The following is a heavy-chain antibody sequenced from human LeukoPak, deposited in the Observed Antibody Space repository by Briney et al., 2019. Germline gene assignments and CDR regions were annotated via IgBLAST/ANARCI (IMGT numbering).Heavy chain of an antibody. V-gene: IGHV1-2*02. CDR2: INPNSGGT. CDR1: GYTFSNYG. Sequence: ASVKVSCKASGYTFSNYGITWVRQAPGQGLEWMGWINPNSGGTNYAQKFQGRVTMTRDTSISTAYMELSRLRSDDTAVYYCARDRAVATIGGVDYWGHGTLVTVSS. CDR3: ARDRAVATIGGVDY. J-gene: IGHJ4*01. D-gene: IGHD5-12*01.